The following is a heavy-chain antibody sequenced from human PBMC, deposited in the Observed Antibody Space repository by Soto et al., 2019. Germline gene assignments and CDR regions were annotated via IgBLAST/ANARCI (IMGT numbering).Heavy chain of an antibody. V-gene: IGHV3-23*01. CDR2: ISGSGGST. CDR3: AKDQGTIDGDYFFSLTTGLLSRERYGMDV. D-gene: IGHD4-17*01. J-gene: IGHJ6*02. CDR1: GFTFSSYA. Sequence: GGSLRLSCAASGFTFSSYAMSWVRQAPGKGLEWVSAISGSGGSTYYADSVKGRFTISRDNSKNTLYLQMNSLSAEDTAVYYCAKDQGTIDGDYFFSLTTGLLSRERYGMDVWGQGTTVTVSS.